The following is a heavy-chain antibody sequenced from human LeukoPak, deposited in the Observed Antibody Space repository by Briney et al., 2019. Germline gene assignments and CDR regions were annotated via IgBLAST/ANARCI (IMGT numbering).Heavy chain of an antibody. CDR3: ARGQLYYDSSGFDY. CDR1: GFTFSSYS. V-gene: IGHV3-21*01. J-gene: IGHJ4*02. Sequence: GGSLRLSCAASGFTFSSYSMNWVREAPGKGLEWVSSISSSSSYIYYVDSVKGRFTISRDNTKNSLYLQMNSLRAEDTAVYYCARGQLYYDSSGFDYWGQGTLVTVSS. CDR2: ISSSSSYI. D-gene: IGHD3-22*01.